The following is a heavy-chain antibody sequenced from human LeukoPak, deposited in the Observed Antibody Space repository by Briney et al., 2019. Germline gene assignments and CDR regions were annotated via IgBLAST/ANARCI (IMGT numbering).Heavy chain of an antibody. CDR3: AKDRYSSGWRTYFDY. CDR2: ISGSGGST. J-gene: IGHJ4*02. CDR1: GCTFSSYA. Sequence: GGSLRLSCAASGCTFSSYAMSWVRQAPGKGLEWASAISGSGGSTYYADSVKGRFTISRDNSKNTLYLQMNSLRAEDTAVYYCAKDRYSSGWRTYFDYWGQGTLVTVSS. D-gene: IGHD6-19*01. V-gene: IGHV3-23*01.